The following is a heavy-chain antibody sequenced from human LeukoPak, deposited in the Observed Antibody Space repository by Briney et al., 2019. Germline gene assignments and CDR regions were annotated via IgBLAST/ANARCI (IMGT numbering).Heavy chain of an antibody. CDR1: GGSISSGGYY. CDR2: IYYSGST. J-gene: IGHJ4*02. CDR3: ARDDGGSFTGFYFDY. D-gene: IGHD1-26*01. Sequence: KASETLSLTCTVSGGSISSGGYYWGWIRQPPGKGLEWIGSIYYSGSTYYNPSLKSRVTISVDTSKNQFSLKLSSVTAADTAVYYCARDDGGSFTGFYFDYWGQGTLVTVSS. V-gene: IGHV4-39*07.